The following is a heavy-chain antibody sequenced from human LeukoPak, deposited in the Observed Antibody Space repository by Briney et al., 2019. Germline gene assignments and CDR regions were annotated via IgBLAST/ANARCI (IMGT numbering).Heavy chain of an antibody. D-gene: IGHD3-22*01. CDR1: GGSISSYY. V-gene: IGHV4-59*12. CDR3: ARLNRYYDSSADSSVHDAFDI. J-gene: IGHJ3*02. Sequence: SETLSLTCTVSGGSISSYYWSWIRQPPGKGLEWIGYIYYSGSTNYNPSLKSRVTISVDTSKNQFSLKLSSVTAADTAVYYCARLNRYYDSSADSSVHDAFDIWGQGTMVTVSS. CDR2: IYYSGST.